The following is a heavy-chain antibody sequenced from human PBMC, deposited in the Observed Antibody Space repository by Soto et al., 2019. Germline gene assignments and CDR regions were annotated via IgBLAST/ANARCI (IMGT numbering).Heavy chain of an antibody. CDR1: GGNSNSYS. Sequence: QVRLVQSWAEVKKPGSSVKLSCKVSGGNSNSYSIAWVRQAPGQGLQWLGTIVPLSGTPNHAHKFQGRVTITADTSTNTAYLELSSLRYEDTAIYYCARDWRQMSRGGFFDYWGQGSLVTISS. J-gene: IGHJ4*02. CDR3: ARDWRQMSRGGFFDY. CDR2: IVPLSGTP. D-gene: IGHD3-3*01. V-gene: IGHV1-69*06.